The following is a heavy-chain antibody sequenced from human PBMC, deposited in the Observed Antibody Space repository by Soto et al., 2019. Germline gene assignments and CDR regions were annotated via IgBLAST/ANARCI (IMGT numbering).Heavy chain of an antibody. CDR2: IYPGDSDT. D-gene: IGHD3-22*01. CDR1: GYSFTSYW. CDR3: ARSSDYYDSSGYYQYYFDY. J-gene: IGHJ4*02. Sequence: GESLKISCKGSGYSFTSYWIGWVRQMPGKGLEWMGIIYPGDSDTRYSPSFQGQVTISADKSISTAYLQWSRLKASDTAMYYCARSSDYYDSSGYYQYYFDYWGQGTLVTVSS. V-gene: IGHV5-51*01.